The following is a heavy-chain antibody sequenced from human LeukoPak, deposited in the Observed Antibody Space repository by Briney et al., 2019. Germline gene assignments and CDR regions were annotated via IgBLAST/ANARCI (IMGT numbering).Heavy chain of an antibody. D-gene: IGHD6-13*01. V-gene: IGHV3-23*01. Sequence: EGSLRLSCAASGFTFSSYAMSWVRQAPGKGLEWVSAISGSGGSTYYADSVKGRFTISRDNSKNTLYLQMNSLRAEDTAVYYCAKDKAAAGIEDDYWGQGTLVTVSS. CDR1: GFTFSSYA. CDR2: ISGSGGST. J-gene: IGHJ4*02. CDR3: AKDKAAAGIEDDY.